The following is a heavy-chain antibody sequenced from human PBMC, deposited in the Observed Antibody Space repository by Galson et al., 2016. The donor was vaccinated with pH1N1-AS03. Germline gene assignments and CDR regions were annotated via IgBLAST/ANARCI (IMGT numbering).Heavy chain of an antibody. D-gene: IGHD3-3*01. Sequence: SLRLSCAASGFTFSTFAMSWVRRAPGKGLEWVSLIRGTSQITYYADSVKGQFTISKDNSKSTLFLQMNSLRAEDTAIYYCARLSGMVPTEYYFASWGQGTLVAVSS. CDR2: IRGTSQIT. V-gene: IGHV3-23*01. J-gene: IGHJ4*02. CDR3: ARLSGMVPTEYYFAS. CDR1: GFTFSTFA.